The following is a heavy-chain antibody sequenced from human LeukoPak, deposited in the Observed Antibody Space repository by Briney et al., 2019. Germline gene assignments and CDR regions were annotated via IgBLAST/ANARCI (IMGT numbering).Heavy chain of an antibody. CDR2: LYCGST. V-gene: IGHV4-39*01. Sequence: SETLSLTCTVSGGPISSRSNYWGWIRQPPGKGLEWIGSLYCGSTYYNPSLKSRVTISVDTSKNQLSLKLNSVTAADTAVYYCARHGERGYSYGHDYWGQGTLVTVSS. J-gene: IGHJ4*02. D-gene: IGHD5-18*01. CDR1: GGPISSRSNY. CDR3: ARHGERGYSYGHDY.